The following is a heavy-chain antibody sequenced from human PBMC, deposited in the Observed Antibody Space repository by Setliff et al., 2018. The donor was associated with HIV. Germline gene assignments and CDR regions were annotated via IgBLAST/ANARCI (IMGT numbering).Heavy chain of an antibody. CDR3: AREGNSGHGGQIEFDY. J-gene: IGHJ4*02. CDR1: GDTFGSRA. V-gene: IGHV1-69*13. CDR2: IIPMFGTA. D-gene: IGHD1-26*01. Sequence: VASVKVSCKASGDTFGSRAFNWVRQAPGQGPEWMGGIIPMFGTANYAQKSQGRVTITADESTSTVYMELSSLRSDDTALYYCAREGNSGHGGQIEFDYWGQGTLVTVSS.